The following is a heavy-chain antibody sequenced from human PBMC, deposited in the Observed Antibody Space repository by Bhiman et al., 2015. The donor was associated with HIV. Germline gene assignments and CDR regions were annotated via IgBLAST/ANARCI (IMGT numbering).Heavy chain of an antibody. J-gene: IGHJ3*02. CDR3: ARDLPNMIQGGTAFDI. D-gene: IGHD3-10*01. CDR1: GFTLSGYV. CDR2: ITASSSYI. V-gene: IGHV3-21*01. Sequence: EGQLVESGGGLVQRGGSLRLSCAVSGFTLSGYVMHWVRQAPGKGLEWISSITASSSYIDYADSIKGRFTISRDNARNSLYLQMSSLRAEDTAIYYCARDLPNMIQGGTAFDIWGQGTMVTVSS.